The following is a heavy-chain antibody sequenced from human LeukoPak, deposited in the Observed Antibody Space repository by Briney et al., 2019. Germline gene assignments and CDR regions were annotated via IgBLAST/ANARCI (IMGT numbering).Heavy chain of an antibody. CDR3: ARVATTLNWFDP. CDR1: GGSISSGSYY. CDR2: IYTSGST. V-gene: IGHV4-61*02. J-gene: IGHJ5*02. Sequence: PSETLSLTCTVSGGSISSGSYYWSWIRQPAGKGLEWIGRIYTSGSTNYNPSLKSRVTMSVDTSKNQFSLKLSPVTAADTAVYYCARVATTLNWFDPWGQGTLVTVSS. D-gene: IGHD4-11*01.